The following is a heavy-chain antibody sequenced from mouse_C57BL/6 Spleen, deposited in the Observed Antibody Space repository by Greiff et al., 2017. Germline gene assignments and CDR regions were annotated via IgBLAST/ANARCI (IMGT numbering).Heavy chain of an antibody. CDR3: ARRSTNAMDY. V-gene: IGHV5-17*01. CDR1: GFTFSDYG. D-gene: IGHD2-14*01. CDR2: ISSGSSTI. Sequence: EVKWVESGGGLVKPGGSLKLSCAASGFTFSDYGMHWVRQAPEKGLEWVVYISSGSSTIYYADTVKGRFTISRDNAKNTLFLQMTSLRSEDTAMKYCARRSTNAMDYWGQGTSVTVSS. J-gene: IGHJ4*01.